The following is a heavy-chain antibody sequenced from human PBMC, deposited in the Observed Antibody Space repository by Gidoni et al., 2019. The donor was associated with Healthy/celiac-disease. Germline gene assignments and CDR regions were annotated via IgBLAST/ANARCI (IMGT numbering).Heavy chain of an antibody. D-gene: IGHD3-22*01. V-gene: IGHV3-21*01. Sequence: EVQLVESGGGLVKPGGSLRLSCAASGFTFSSYSMNCVRQAPGEGLEWVASISSSSSYIYYADSVKGRFTIYRENAKNSLYLQRNSLRAEDTAVYYCARGYYDSSGYDDYWGQGTLVTVSS. CDR2: ISSSSSYI. CDR1: GFTFSSYS. J-gene: IGHJ4*02. CDR3: ARGYYDSSGYDDY.